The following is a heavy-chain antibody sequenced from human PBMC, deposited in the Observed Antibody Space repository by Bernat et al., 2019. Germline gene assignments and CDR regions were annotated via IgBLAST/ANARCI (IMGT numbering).Heavy chain of an antibody. D-gene: IGHD5-18*01. J-gene: IGHJ6*02. Sequence: EVQLVQSGAEVKKPGESLKISCRASGYSFPSYWIGWVRQMPGKGLEWMGIIYPGDSDSRDSPSIQGQVTISADKSISTAYLQWSSLKASDTAMYYCASSSITSMITGHYYGMDVWGQGTTVTVSS. CDR1: GYSFPSYW. V-gene: IGHV5-51*01. CDR3: ASSSITSMITGHYYGMDV. CDR2: IYPGDSDS.